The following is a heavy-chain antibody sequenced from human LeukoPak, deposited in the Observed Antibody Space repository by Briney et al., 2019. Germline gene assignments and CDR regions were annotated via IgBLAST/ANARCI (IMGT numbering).Heavy chain of an antibody. D-gene: IGHD3-22*01. CDR1: GYTFTGYY. CDR2: INPNSGGT. J-gene: IGHJ4*02. V-gene: IGHV1-2*02. CDR3: ARNSDYYDSSGYYGY. Sequence: ASVKVSCKASGYTFTGYYMHWVRQAPGQGLEWMGWINPNSGGTNYAQKFQGRVTMTRDTSISTAYMELSRLRSDDTAVYYCARNSDYYDSSGYYGYWGQGTLVTVSS.